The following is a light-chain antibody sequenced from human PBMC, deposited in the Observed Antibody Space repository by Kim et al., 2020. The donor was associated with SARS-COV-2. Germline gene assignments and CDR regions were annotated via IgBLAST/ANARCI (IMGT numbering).Light chain of an antibody. V-gene: IGLV3-21*04. CDR3: QVWDSGVV. Sequence: SYELTQPPSVSVAPGKTARITCEGNNIGSKSVHWYQQKPGQAPVLVIYYDSDRPSGIPERFSGSNSGNTATLTISRVEAGDEADYYCQVWDSGVVFG. CDR1: NIGSKS. CDR2: YDS. J-gene: IGLJ2*01.